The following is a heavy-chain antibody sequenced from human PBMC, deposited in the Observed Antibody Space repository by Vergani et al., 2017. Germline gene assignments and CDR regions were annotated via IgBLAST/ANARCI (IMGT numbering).Heavy chain of an antibody. J-gene: IGHJ4*02. CDR2: IYPGDSDT. CDR3: ARSSEIVVVPAAIGDY. D-gene: IGHD2-2*01. CDR1: GYSFTSYW. Sequence: EVQLVQSGAEVKKPGESLKISCKGSGYSFTSYWIGWVRQMPGKGLEWMGIIYPGDSDTRYSPSFQGQVTISADKSISTAYLQWSSLKASDTAMYYCARSSEIVVVPAAIGDYWGQGTLVTVSS. V-gene: IGHV5-51*03.